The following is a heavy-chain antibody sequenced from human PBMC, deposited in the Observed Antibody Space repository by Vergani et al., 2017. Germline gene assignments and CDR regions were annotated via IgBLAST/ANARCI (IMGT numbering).Heavy chain of an antibody. CDR3: ARAYGRYDWFDY. Sequence: VQLVESGGGLVKPGGSLRLSCAASGFTFSDYYMSWIRQAPGKELEWVSGISASGAPTYYADSVKGRVTISRDNSKNTLYLQMNSLRVEDTAVYYCARAYGRYDWFDYWGQRTLVTVSS. CDR2: ISASGAPT. CDR1: GFTFSDYY. D-gene: IGHD1-20*01. J-gene: IGHJ4*01. V-gene: IGHV3-23*04.